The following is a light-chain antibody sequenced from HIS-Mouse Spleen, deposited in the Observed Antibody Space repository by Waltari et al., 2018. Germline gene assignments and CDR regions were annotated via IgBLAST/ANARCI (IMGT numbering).Light chain of an antibody. V-gene: IGKV3-15*01. CDR2: GAS. Sequence: EIVMTQSPATLSVSPGERATLSCRASQSVSSNLAWYQQQPGQTPRLLIYGASTRATGIPARFSGSGSGTEFTLTISSMQSEDFAVYYCQQYNNWPPWTFGQWTKVEIK. CDR1: QSVSSN. CDR3: QQYNNWPPWT. J-gene: IGKJ1*01.